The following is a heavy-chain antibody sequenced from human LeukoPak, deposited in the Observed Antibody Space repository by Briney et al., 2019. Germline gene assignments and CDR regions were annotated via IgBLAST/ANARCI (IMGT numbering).Heavy chain of an antibody. CDR1: GYTFTSYY. CDR3: ARGRSGYYYDSSGYYYAPGDWFDP. D-gene: IGHD3-22*01. V-gene: IGHV1-46*01. CDR2: INPSGGST. J-gene: IGHJ5*02. Sequence: ASVKVSCKASGYTFTSYYMHWVRQAPGQGLEWMGIINPSGGSTSYAQKFQGRVTMTRDTSTSTVYMELSRLRSDDTAVYYCARGRSGYYYDSSGYYYAPGDWFDPWGQGTLVTVSS.